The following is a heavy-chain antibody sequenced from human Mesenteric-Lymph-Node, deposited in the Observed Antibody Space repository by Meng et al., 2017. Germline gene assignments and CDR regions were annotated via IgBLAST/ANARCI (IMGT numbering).Heavy chain of an antibody. D-gene: IGHD2-15*01. Sequence: ASVKVSCKASGYTFTSYGISWVRQAPGQGLEWMGWISAYNGNTNYAQKLQGRVTMTTDTSTSTAYMELRSLRSDDTAVYYCARADIVVVVAARDAFDIWGQGTMVIVSS. V-gene: IGHV1-18*01. CDR1: GYTFTSYG. CDR2: ISAYNGNT. CDR3: ARADIVVVVAARDAFDI. J-gene: IGHJ3*02.